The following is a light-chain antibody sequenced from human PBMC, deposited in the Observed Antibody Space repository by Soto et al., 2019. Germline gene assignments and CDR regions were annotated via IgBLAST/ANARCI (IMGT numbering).Light chain of an antibody. J-gene: IGKJ4*01. CDR1: QSGSSN. CDR3: QQCSWHPFTVT. CDR2: DAS. Sequence: EIVMTQSPATLSVSPGERATLSCRASQSGSSNLAWYQQKPGQAPRLLIYDASTRATGIPARFSGSGSGTEYTLTISSLQSEDSAVYYCQQCSWHPFTVTFGGGTKVEIK. V-gene: IGKV3-15*01.